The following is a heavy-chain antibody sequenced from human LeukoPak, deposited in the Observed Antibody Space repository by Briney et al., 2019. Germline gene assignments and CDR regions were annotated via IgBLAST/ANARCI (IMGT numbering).Heavy chain of an antibody. CDR1: GGSISSYY. D-gene: IGHD2-2*01. CDR2: IYYSGST. J-gene: IGHJ5*02. CDR3: ARGGYGSSSHNWFDP. Sequence: PLETLSLTCTVSGGSISSYYWSWIRQPPGKGLEWIGYIYYSGSTNYNPSLKSRVTISVDTSKNQFSLKLSSVTAADTAVYYCARGGYGSSSHNWFDPWGQGTLVTVSS. V-gene: IGHV4-59*01.